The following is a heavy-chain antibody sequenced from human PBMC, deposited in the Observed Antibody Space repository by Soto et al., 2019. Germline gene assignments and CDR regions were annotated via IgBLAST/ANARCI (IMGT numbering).Heavy chain of an antibody. D-gene: IGHD3-9*01. CDR1: GFTFSSYA. J-gene: IGHJ4*02. CDR2: ISGSGGST. CDR3: AKDRTAYYDILTGYYRSVFDY. V-gene: IGHV3-23*01. Sequence: GGSLRLSCAASGFTFSSYAMSWVRQAPGKGLEWVSAISGSGGSTYYADSVKGRFTISRDNSKNTLYLQMNSLRAEDTAVYYCAKDRTAYYDILTGYYRSVFDYWGQGTLVTVSS.